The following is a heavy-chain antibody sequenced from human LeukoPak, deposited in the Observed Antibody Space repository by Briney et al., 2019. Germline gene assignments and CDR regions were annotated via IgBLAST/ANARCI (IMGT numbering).Heavy chain of an antibody. CDR1: GFTFSGSA. Sequence: GGSPKLSCAASGFTFSGSAMHWVRQASGKGLEWVGRIRSKANSYATAYAASVKGRFTISRDDSKNTAYLQMNSLKTEDTAVYYCTSTIAVAGTSNDYWGQGTLVTVSS. CDR3: TSTIAVAGTSNDY. D-gene: IGHD6-19*01. J-gene: IGHJ4*02. CDR2: IRSKANSYAT. V-gene: IGHV3-73*01.